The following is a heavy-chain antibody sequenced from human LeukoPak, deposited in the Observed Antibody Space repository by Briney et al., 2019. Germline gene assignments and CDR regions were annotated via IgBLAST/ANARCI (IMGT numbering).Heavy chain of an antibody. Sequence: PSETLSLTCTVSSGSISSSNYFWDWIPQPPGKGLEWVGGIYYSGSTYYNPSLKSRVTISVDTSKNQFSLKLSSVNAADTAVYYCARRSYNYYDSSGYSYYFDYWVQGTLVTVSS. CDR1: SGSISSSNYF. D-gene: IGHD3-22*01. V-gene: IGHV4-39*01. J-gene: IGHJ4*02. CDR2: IYYSGST. CDR3: ARRSYNYYDSSGYSYYFDY.